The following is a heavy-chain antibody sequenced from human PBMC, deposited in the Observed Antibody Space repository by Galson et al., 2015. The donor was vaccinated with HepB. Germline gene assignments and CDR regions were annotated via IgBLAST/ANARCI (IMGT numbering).Heavy chain of an antibody. J-gene: IGHJ4*02. CDR3: GKCTSRSGCFGLHLEY. D-gene: IGHD6-25*01. CDR2: ISGGAGDT. CDR1: GFIFSKYA. V-gene: IGHV3-23*01. Sequence: SLRLSCAASGFIFSKYAMNWVRQAPGKGLEWVSIISGGAGDTYSKYAASVKGRFAISRDNSKNILYLEMNSLRDADAAVYYCGKCTSRSGCFGLHLEYWGQGTLVTVSS.